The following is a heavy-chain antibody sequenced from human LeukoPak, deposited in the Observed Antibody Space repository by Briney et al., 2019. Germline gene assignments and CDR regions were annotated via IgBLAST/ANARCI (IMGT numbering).Heavy chain of an antibody. CDR3: ARGKIYIDY. CDR2: ISSGSNTI. V-gene: IGHV3-48*02. CDR1: GFTFSSYS. Sequence: QTGGSLRLSCAASGFTFSSYSMNWVRQAPGKGLEWVSYISSGSNTIYYADSVKGRFTISRDNAKNSLYLQMNSLRYEDTAVYYCARGKIYIDYWDQGTLVTVSS. J-gene: IGHJ4*02.